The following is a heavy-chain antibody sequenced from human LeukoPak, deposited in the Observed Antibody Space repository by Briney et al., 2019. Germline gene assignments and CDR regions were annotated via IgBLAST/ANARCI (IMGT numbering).Heavy chain of an antibody. CDR3: ARGIAALYTGSTTFDY. V-gene: IGHV1-18*01. CDR2: ISTFTGNT. Sequence: ASVKVSCKASGYVFNSYGINWVRQAPGQGPEWVGWISTFTGNTNYAQILQGRVTMTTDSSTNTAFLELTSLRFDDTAVYYCARGIAALYTGSTTFDYWGQGTRVTVSS. D-gene: IGHD1-26*01. CDR1: GYVFNSYG. J-gene: IGHJ4*02.